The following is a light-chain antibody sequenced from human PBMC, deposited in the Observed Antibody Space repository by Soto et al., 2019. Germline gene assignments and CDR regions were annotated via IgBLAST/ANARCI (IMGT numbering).Light chain of an antibody. J-gene: IGKJ1*01. Sequence: DIQLTQSPSTLSGSVGDRVTMTCRASQTISSWLAWYQQKPGKPLKLLIYDASSLESGVPSRFRGSGSGTEFTLTISSLQPDDFATYYCQQYNSYPWTFGQGTKVDIK. CDR3: QQYNSYPWT. CDR1: QTISSW. V-gene: IGKV1-5*01. CDR2: DAS.